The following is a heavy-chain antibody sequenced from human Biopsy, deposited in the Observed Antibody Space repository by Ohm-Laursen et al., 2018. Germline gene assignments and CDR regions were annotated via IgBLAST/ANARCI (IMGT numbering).Heavy chain of an antibody. Sequence: TLFLTCTVSGDSIINYYWSWIRQPAGTGLEWIGRIYTSGSPNYNLSLESRVTMSVDTSKNQFSLNLRSVTAADTAVYYCARGTGRYYVYGAFDIWGQGTVVTVSS. CDR1: GDSIINYY. D-gene: IGHD1-26*01. V-gene: IGHV4-4*07. CDR3: ARGTGRYYVYGAFDI. J-gene: IGHJ3*02. CDR2: IYTSGSP.